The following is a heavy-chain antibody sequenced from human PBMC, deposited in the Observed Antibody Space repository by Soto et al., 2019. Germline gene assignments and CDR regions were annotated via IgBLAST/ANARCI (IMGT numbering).Heavy chain of an antibody. CDR3: AFPDDSSGSDY. CDR2: ISGSGGST. Sequence: PGGSLRLSCAASGFTFSSYAMNWVRQAPEKGLEWVSSISGSGGSTYYTDSVKGRFTISRDNSKNTLYLQMNSLRAGDTAVYYCAFPDDSSGSDYWGQGTLVTVSS. V-gene: IGHV3-23*01. D-gene: IGHD3-22*01. CDR1: GFTFSSYA. J-gene: IGHJ4*02.